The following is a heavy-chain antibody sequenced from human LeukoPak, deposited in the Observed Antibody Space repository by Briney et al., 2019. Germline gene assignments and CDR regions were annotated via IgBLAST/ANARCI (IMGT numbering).Heavy chain of an antibody. Sequence: NPSETLSLTCTVSGGSISSYYWSWIRQPPGKGLEWIGYIYYSGSTYYSPSLKSRVTISVDTSKNQFSLKLNSVTTADTAVYYCARALRSYYFDYWGQGTLVTVSS. J-gene: IGHJ4*02. CDR2: IYYSGST. D-gene: IGHD3-16*02. CDR1: GGSISSYY. V-gene: IGHV4-59*01. CDR3: ARALRSYYFDY.